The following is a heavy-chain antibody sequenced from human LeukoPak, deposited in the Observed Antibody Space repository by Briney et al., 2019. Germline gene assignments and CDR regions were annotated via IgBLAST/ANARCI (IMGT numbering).Heavy chain of an antibody. Sequence: SETLSLTCTVSGDSISSGDYYWSWLRQPAGKGLEWIGRISSSGSTNYNPSLKSRVTISVDTSKNQFSLKLSSVTAADTAVYFCARGPYSYDSSGAFDIWGQGTMVTVSS. CDR2: ISSSGST. J-gene: IGHJ3*02. CDR1: GDSISSGDYY. V-gene: IGHV4-61*02. CDR3: ARGPYSYDSSGAFDI. D-gene: IGHD3-22*01.